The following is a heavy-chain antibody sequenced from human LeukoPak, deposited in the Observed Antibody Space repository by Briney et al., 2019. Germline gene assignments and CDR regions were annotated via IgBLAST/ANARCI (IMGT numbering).Heavy chain of an antibody. D-gene: IGHD2-15*01. V-gene: IGHV5-51*01. CDR1: GSIFISHW. Sequence: GESLKISCKGSGSIFISHWIGWVRQMPGKGLEWMGVVYPGDSEARYSPSFQGQVTISADKSISTAYLQWSSLKASDTAMYYCARLISSGGLSYFDYWGQGTLVTVSS. CDR2: VYPGDSEA. CDR3: ARLISSGGLSYFDY. J-gene: IGHJ4*02.